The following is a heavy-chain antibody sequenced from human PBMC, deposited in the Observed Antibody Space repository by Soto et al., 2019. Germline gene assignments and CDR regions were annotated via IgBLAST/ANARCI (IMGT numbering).Heavy chain of an antibody. J-gene: IGHJ6*02. CDR3: ARDYDQMRSYDFWSGYYTPGYYYGMDV. CDR2: IIPIFGTA. V-gene: IGHV1-69*13. Sequence: SVKVSCKASGGTFSSYAISWVRQAPGQGLEWMGGIIPIFGTANYAQKFQGRVTITADESTSTAYMELSSLRSEDTAVYYCARDYDQMRSYDFWSGYYTPGYYYGMDVWGQGTTVTVSS. CDR1: GGTFSSYA. D-gene: IGHD3-3*01.